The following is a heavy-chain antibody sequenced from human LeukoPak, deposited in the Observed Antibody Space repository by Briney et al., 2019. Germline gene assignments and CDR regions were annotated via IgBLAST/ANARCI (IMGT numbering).Heavy chain of an antibody. CDR3: ARDLYCSSTSCYNWFDP. CDR2: INPNSGGT. V-gene: IGHV1-2*02. CDR1: GYTFTGYY. D-gene: IGHD2-2*01. J-gene: IGHJ5*02. Sequence: ASVKVSCKASGYTFTGYYMHWVRQAPGQGLEWMGWINPNSGGTNYAQKFQGRVTMTRDTSISTAYMELSRLRSDDTAVHYCARDLYCSSTSCYNWFDPWGQGTLVTVSS.